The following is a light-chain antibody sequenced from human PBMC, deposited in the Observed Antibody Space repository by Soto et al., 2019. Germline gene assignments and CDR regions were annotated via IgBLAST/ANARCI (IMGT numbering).Light chain of an antibody. J-gene: IGKJ4*01. CDR2: GAF. V-gene: IGKV3-15*01. Sequence: EIVMTQSPATLSVSPGERATLSCRASHSISSNLAWYQQKPGQAPRLLIYGAFSRATGIPARFSGSGSGTEFTLTISSLQSEDFAVYYCQQYNNWPLTFGGGTKVEIK. CDR3: QQYNNWPLT. CDR1: HSISSN.